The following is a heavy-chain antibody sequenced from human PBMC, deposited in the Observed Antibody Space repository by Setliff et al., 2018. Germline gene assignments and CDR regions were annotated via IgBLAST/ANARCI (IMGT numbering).Heavy chain of an antibody. CDR2: ISYSGTP. D-gene: IGHD2-15*01. J-gene: IGHJ4*01. Sequence: SETLSLTCTVSGDSISTNSYYWGWIRQAPGSGLEWIGSISYSGTPYYNASVESRVTISIDTSRNQFSLELRSVTVADTATYYCVRPGGTTVVARHFDYWGSGILVTVS. V-gene: IGHV4-39*01. CDR1: GDSISTNSYY. CDR3: VRPGGTTVVARHFDY.